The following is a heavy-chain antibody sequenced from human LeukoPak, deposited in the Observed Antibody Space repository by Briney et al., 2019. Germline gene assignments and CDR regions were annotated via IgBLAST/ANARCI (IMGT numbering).Heavy chain of an antibody. J-gene: IGHJ6*03. CDR3: ARAGPAAIFYYYYYMDV. Sequence: ASVKVSCKASGGTFSSYAISWVRQAPGQGLEWMGGIIPIFGTANYAQKFEGRVTITADESTSTAYMELSSLRSEDTAVYYCARAGPAAIFYYYYYMDVWGKGTTVTVSS. CDR1: GGTFSSYA. D-gene: IGHD2-2*01. V-gene: IGHV1-69*13. CDR2: IIPIFGTA.